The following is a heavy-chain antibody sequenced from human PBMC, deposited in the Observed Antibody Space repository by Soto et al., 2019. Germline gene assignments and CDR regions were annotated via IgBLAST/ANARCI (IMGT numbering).Heavy chain of an antibody. J-gene: IGHJ4*02. Sequence: SGPTLVNPTQTLTLTCTFSGFSFATAGVAVGWIRQTPGGALEWLTLIYYNDDRRFSPSLKTRLTITGDTSKNQVVLSLTNVDPGDTATYFCAHSDGGYEIIYFDFWGQGIPVTVSS. D-gene: IGHD5-12*01. CDR1: GFSFATAGVA. V-gene: IGHV2-5*01. CDR3: AHSDGGYEIIYFDF. CDR2: IYYNDDR.